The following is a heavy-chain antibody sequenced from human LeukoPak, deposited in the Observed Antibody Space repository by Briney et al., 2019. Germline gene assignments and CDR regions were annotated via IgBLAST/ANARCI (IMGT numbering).Heavy chain of an antibody. V-gene: IGHV3-15*01. D-gene: IGHD5-12*01. CDR2: VKSKTDGGTT. Sequence: PGGSLRLSCAASGFTFSNAWMSWVRQAPGKGLEWVGRVKSKTDGGTTDYAAPVKGRFTISRDDSKNTLYLQMNSLKTEDTAVYYCTTHQGYAPFDYWGQGTLVTVSS. J-gene: IGHJ4*02. CDR1: GFTFSNAW. CDR3: TTHQGYAPFDY.